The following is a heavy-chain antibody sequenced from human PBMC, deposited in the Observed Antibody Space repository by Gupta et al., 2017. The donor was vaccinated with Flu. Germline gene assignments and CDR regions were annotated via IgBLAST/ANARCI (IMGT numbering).Heavy chain of an antibody. V-gene: IGHV3-23*01. CDR2: ISGSGGST. CDR3: AKGRAAAGIGFDY. Sequence: EVQLLESGGGSVQPGGSLRLSCAASGFTFSSYAMSWVRQAPGKGLEWVSAISGSGGSTYYADSVKGRFTISRDNSKNTLYLQMNSLRAEDTAVYYCAKGRAAAGIGFDYWGQGTLVTVSS. CDR1: GFTFSSYA. D-gene: IGHD6-13*01. J-gene: IGHJ4*02.